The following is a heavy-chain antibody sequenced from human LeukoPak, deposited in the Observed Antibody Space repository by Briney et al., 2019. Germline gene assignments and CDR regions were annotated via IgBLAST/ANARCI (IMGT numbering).Heavy chain of an antibody. D-gene: IGHD3-16*01. CDR2: ITGSGGAV. Sequence: GGSLRLSCAASEFTFSSYDISWVRQAPGKGLEWVSWITGSGGAVKYTDSVKGRFTISRDNAKKPVYLQMNSLRVEDTAVYYCARNGGGLDYWGQGTLVTVSS. V-gene: IGHV3-48*03. CDR1: EFTFSSYD. CDR3: ARNGGGLDY. J-gene: IGHJ4*02.